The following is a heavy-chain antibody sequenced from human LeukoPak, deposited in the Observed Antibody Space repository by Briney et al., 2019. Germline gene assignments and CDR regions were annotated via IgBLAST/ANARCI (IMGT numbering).Heavy chain of an antibody. Sequence: SETLSLTCTVSGGSISSYYWSWIRQPPGRGLEWIGEINHSGSTNYNPSLEGRVTISVDTSKNQFSLKLTSVTAADTAVYYCAKTNYYDSSGYYLIYWGQGTLVTVSS. CDR3: AKTNYYDSSGYYLIY. J-gene: IGHJ4*02. CDR2: INHSGST. V-gene: IGHV4-34*01. CDR1: GGSISSYY. D-gene: IGHD3-22*01.